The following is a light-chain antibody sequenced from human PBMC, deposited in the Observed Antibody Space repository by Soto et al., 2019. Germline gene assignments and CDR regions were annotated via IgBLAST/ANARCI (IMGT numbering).Light chain of an antibody. J-gene: IGLJ2*01. CDR1: SSDVGSYNL. CDR2: EVS. CDR3: SSYAGSSTVV. Sequence: QSALTQPASVSGSPGQWITISCTGTSSDVGSYNLVSWYQQHPGKAPKLMIYEVSKRPSGVSTRFSGSKSGNTASLTISGLQAEDEADYYCSSYAGSSTVVFGGGTKVTVL. V-gene: IGLV2-23*02.